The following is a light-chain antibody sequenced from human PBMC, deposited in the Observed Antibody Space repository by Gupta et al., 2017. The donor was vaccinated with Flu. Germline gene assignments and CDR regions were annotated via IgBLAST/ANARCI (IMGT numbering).Light chain of an antibody. CDR2: DEA. CDR1: QSVSSY. CDR3: QQRSNCPTWT. J-gene: IGKJ1*01. V-gene: IGKV3-11*02. Sequence: EIVFTHSPATLSLSPWERATLSCRASQSVSSYLAWYQQKHGQAPRLLICDEAHRATGISARFSGSGGGRKVPITNSSREQEDFAGYYCQQRSNCPTWTFGQGTQVEIK.